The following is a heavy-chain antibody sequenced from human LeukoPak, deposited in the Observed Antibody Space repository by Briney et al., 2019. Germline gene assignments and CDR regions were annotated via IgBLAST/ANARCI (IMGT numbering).Heavy chain of an antibody. J-gene: IGHJ4*02. CDR2: ISSSGSTI. CDR1: GFIFSSYE. Sequence: PGGSLRLSCAASGFIFSSYEMNWVRQAPGKGLEWVSHISSSGSTIYYADSVKGRFTISRDNAKNSLYLQMNSLRAEDTAVYYCARGSPTPGTVDYWGQGTLVTVSS. D-gene: IGHD3-10*01. CDR3: ARGSPTPGTVDY. V-gene: IGHV3-48*03.